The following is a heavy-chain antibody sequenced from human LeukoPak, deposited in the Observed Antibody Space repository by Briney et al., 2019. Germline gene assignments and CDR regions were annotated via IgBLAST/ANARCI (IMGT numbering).Heavy chain of an antibody. D-gene: IGHD3-22*01. Sequence: GGSLRLSCAASGFTFSDYYMSWIPQAPGKGLEWVSYISSSGSTIYYADSVKGRFTISRDNAKNSLYLQMNSLRAEDTAVYYCARDRNYYDSSALNYWGQGTLVTVSS. J-gene: IGHJ4*02. CDR3: ARDRNYYDSSALNY. CDR1: GFTFSDYY. V-gene: IGHV3-11*01. CDR2: ISSSGSTI.